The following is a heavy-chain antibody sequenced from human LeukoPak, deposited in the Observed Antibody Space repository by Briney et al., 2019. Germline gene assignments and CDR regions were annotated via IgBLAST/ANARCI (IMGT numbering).Heavy chain of an antibody. D-gene: IGHD4-23*01. CDR1: GYIFTNYG. Sequence: GASVKVSCKPSGYIFTNYGISWVRQAPGQGLEWMGWINTYNVNTNYAQRHQGRVTMTTDTSTSTAYMELRSLRSDDTAVYYCARVDYGGNYVDYWGQGTLVTVSS. CDR3: ARVDYGGNYVDY. J-gene: IGHJ4*02. V-gene: IGHV1-18*01. CDR2: INTYNVNT.